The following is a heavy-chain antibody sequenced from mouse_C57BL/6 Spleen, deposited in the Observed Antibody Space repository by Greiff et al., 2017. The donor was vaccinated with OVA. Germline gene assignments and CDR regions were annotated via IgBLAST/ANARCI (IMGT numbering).Heavy chain of an antibody. Sequence: VQLQQPGAELVKPGASVKLSCKASGYTFTSYWMHWVKQRPGQGLEWIGMIHPNSGSTNYNEKFKSKATLTVDKSSSTAYMQLSSLTSEDSAVYYCAREGGSSSSYVWGTGTTVTVSS. D-gene: IGHD1-1*01. CDR3: AREGGSSSSYV. J-gene: IGHJ1*03. CDR2: IHPNSGST. CDR1: GYTFTSYW. V-gene: IGHV1-64*01.